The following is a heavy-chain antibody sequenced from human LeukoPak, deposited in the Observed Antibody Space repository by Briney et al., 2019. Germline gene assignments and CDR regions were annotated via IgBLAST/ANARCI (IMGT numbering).Heavy chain of an antibody. J-gene: IGHJ4*02. CDR2: MNPNSGNT. CDR1: GYTFTSYD. CDR3: VRAVKLRYFDWLFRPGNYFDY. V-gene: IGHV1-8*01. D-gene: IGHD3-9*01. Sequence: ASVKVSCKASGYTFTSYDINWVRQATGQGLEWMGWMNPNSGNTGYAQKFQGRVTMTRNTSISTAYMELSSLRSEDTAVYYCVRAVKLRYFDWLFRPGNYFDYWGQGTLVTVSS.